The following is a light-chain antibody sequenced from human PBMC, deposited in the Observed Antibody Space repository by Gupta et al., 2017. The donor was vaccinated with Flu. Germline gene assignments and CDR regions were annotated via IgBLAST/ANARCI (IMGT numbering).Light chain of an antibody. Sequence: PATLSVSPGERATLSCRASQSVSSDLAWYQQKPGQAPRLLIYGASTRATGIPARFSGSGSGTEFTLTISSLQSEDFAVYYCQQDNNWPRTFGQGTKVEIK. CDR1: QSVSSD. V-gene: IGKV3-15*01. J-gene: IGKJ1*01. CDR3: QQDNNWPRT. CDR2: GAS.